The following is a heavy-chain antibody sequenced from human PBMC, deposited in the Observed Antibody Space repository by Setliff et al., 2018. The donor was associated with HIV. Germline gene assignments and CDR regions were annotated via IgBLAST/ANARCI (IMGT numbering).Heavy chain of an antibody. CDR2: ISGGGTSR. J-gene: IGHJ6*02. CDR1: GFTFSTYA. V-gene: IGHV3-23*01. D-gene: IGHD3-22*01. CDR3: TKDSQYDSSGFYHWGQGKLVPEYYGMDV. Sequence: GSLRLSCAASGFTFSTYAMSWVRQGPGKGLEWVSGISGGGTSRHYADSVKGRFTISRDNSKNTVYLQMSSLRAEDTAVYYCTKDSQYDSSGFYHWGQGKLVPEYYGMDVWGQGTTVTVSS.